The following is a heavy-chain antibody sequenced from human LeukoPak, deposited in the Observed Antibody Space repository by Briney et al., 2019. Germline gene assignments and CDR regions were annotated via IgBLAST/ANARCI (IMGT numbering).Heavy chain of an antibody. J-gene: IGHJ6*03. Sequence: ASVKVSCKASGYTFTGYYMHWVRQAPGQGPEWMGWINPNSGGTNYAQKFQGRVTMTRDTSISTAYMELSRLRSDDTAVYYCAREGGIARPPYLYYYIDVWGKGTTVTVSS. CDR3: AREGGIARPPYLYYYIDV. CDR1: GYTFTGYY. V-gene: IGHV1-2*02. D-gene: IGHD6-6*01. CDR2: INPNSGGT.